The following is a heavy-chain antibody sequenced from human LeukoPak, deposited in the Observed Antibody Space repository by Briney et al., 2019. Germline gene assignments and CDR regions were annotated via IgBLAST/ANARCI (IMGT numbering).Heavy chain of an antibody. Sequence: ASVKVSCKASGYTFTSYDINWVRQAPGQGLEWMGWINPKTGDTSSAHKFQRWVTMTRDTAINTAYMELNRLTLDDTAVYYCARVVYSHGYCDRVTCPNWFDPWGQGTLVTVSS. J-gene: IGHJ5*02. CDR1: GYTFTSYD. V-gene: IGHV1-2*04. D-gene: IGHD2-2*03. CDR3: ARVVYSHGYCDRVTCPNWFDP. CDR2: INPKTGDT.